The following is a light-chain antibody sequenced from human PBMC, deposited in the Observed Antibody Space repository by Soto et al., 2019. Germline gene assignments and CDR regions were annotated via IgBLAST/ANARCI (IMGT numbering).Light chain of an antibody. Sequence: IVLTQSPATLSLWPGETAILSCRASQSVSSLLSWYQQKPCQAPRLLIYDASSRAPAVPARFRRSGSGTAFTLTIGSLAPEDFALYYCQQRSSWITFGQGTRLEIE. CDR1: QSVSSL. V-gene: IGKV3-11*01. J-gene: IGKJ5*01. CDR3: QQRSSWIT. CDR2: DAS.